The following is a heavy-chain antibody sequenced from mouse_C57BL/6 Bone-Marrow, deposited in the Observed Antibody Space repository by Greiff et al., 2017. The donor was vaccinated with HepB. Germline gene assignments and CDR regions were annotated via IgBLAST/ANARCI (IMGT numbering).Heavy chain of an antibody. CDR2: IDPSDSYT. V-gene: IGHV1-50*01. CDR3: ARGGFTTTMDY. J-gene: IGHJ4*01. D-gene: IGHD1-1*01. Sequence: VQLQQSGAELVKPGASVKLSCKASGYTFTSYWMQWVKQRPGQGLEWIGEIDPSDSYTNYNQKFKGKATLTVDTSSSTAYMQLSSLTSEDSAVYYCARGGFTTTMDYWGQGTSVTVSS. CDR1: GYTFTSYW.